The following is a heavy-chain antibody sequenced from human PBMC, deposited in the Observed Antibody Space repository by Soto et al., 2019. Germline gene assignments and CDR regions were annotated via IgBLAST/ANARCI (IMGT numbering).Heavy chain of an antibody. CDR1: GFSLSTAGVC. CDR3: AHYGDYVYFQN. Sequence: QITLKESGPTLVKPTQTLTLTCTFSGFSLSTAGVCVGWIRQPPGKALEWLALIYWDDDKRYGPSLKSRLTITKDTSKNQVVLTMTNMDPVDTATYYCAHYGDYVYFQNWGQGTLVTVSS. D-gene: IGHD4-17*01. V-gene: IGHV2-5*05. J-gene: IGHJ1*01. CDR2: IYWDDDK.